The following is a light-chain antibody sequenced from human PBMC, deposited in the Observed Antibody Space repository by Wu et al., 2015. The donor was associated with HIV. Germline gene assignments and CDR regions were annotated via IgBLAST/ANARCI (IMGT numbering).Light chain of an antibody. V-gene: IGKV1-5*03. Sequence: DIQMTQSPSTLSASVGERVTITCRASESLSSRLAWYQQKPGKAPQLLIYWASTLESGVPSRFSGSGSGTEFTLSISSLQPDDFATYYCQQYNTFPLTFGGGTKVEIK. CDR3: QQYNTFPLT. CDR2: WAS. J-gene: IGKJ4*01. CDR1: ESLSSR.